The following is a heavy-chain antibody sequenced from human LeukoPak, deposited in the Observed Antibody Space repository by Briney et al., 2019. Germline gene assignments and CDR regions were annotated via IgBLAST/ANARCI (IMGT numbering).Heavy chain of an antibody. CDR1: GFTFSSHG. CDR2: IRYDGSNK. D-gene: IGHD6-19*01. Sequence: GGSLRLSCAASGFTFSSHGMHWVRQAPGKGLEWVAFIRYDGSNKYYADSVKGRFTISRDNSKNTLYLQMNSLRAEDTAVYYCAKDRDSSGWKYYFDYWGQGTLVTVSS. J-gene: IGHJ4*02. CDR3: AKDRDSSGWKYYFDY. V-gene: IGHV3-30*02.